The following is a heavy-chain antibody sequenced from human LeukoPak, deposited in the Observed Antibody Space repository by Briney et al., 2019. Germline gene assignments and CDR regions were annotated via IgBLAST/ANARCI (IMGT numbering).Heavy chain of an antibody. J-gene: IGHJ4*02. Sequence: GGSLRLSCAASGFAVSSNHMNWVRQAPGKGLEWVSIIYSAGTTYHYADSVKGRFTISRDTSKNTVYLQMSSLRDEDTAIYYCARDSTYYYFDYWGQGTLVTVSS. V-gene: IGHV3-53*01. CDR1: GFAVSSNH. CDR3: ARDSTYYYFDY. CDR2: IYSAGTT. D-gene: IGHD1-26*01.